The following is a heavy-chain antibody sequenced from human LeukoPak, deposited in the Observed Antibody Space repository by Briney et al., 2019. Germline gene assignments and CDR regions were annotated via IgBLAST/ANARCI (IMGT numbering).Heavy chain of an antibody. Sequence: SETLSLTCAVYGGSFSGYYWSWIRQPPGKGLEWIGEINHSGSTNYNPSLKSRVTTSVDTSKNQFSLKLSSVTAADTAVYYCARGFPYYYDSSGYWGQGTLVTVSS. V-gene: IGHV4-34*01. CDR1: GGSFSGYY. CDR3: ARGFPYYYDSSGY. CDR2: INHSGST. D-gene: IGHD3-22*01. J-gene: IGHJ4*02.